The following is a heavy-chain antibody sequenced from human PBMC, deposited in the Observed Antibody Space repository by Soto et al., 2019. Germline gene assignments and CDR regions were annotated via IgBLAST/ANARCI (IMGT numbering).Heavy chain of an antibody. J-gene: IGHJ5*02. Sequence: SETLSLTCTVSGGSISSYYWSWIRQPPGKGLEWIGYIYYSGSTNYNPSLKSRVTISGGTSKNQFSLKLSSVTAADTAVYYCARVVAGTFVPNWFDPWGQGTLVTVSS. CDR3: ARVVAGTFVPNWFDP. V-gene: IGHV4-59*01. D-gene: IGHD6-19*01. CDR1: GGSISSYY. CDR2: IYYSGST.